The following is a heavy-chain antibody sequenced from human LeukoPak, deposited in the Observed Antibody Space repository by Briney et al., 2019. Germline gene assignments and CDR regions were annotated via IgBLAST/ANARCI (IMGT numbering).Heavy chain of an antibody. CDR1: GGSISSYY. J-gene: IGHJ3*02. V-gene: IGHV4-59*01. D-gene: IGHD5-12*01. CDR2: IFYSGST. CDR3: ARDSGYGSDAFVI. Sequence: SEALSLTCTVSGGSISSYYWSWIRQPPGKGLEWVGYIFYSGSTRYNPSLKTRVSLSVDTSKNQISLRLSSVTAADTAVYYCARDSGYGSDAFVIWGQGTRVTVSS.